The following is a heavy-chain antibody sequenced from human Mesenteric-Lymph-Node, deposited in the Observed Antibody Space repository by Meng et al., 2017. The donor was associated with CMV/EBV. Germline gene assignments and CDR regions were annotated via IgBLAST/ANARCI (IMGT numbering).Heavy chain of an antibody. V-gene: IGHV4-39*07. CDR2: IYYSGST. CDR1: GGSISSSSYY. Sequence: SETLSLTCTVSGGSISSSSYYWGWIRQPPGKGLEWIGSIYYSGSTYYNPSLKSRVTISVDTSKNQFSLKLSSVTAADTAVYYCARGGTGTRNWFDPWGQGTLVTVSS. D-gene: IGHD1-7*01. CDR3: ARGGTGTRNWFDP. J-gene: IGHJ5*02.